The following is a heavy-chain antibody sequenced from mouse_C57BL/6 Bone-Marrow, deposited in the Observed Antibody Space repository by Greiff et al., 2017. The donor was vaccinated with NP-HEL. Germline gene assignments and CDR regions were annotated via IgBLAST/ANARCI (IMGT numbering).Heavy chain of an antibody. CDR2: INPNNGGT. Sequence: EVQLQQSGPELVKPGASVKISCTASGFTFTDYYVNWVKQSPGKSLEWIGDINPNNGGTSYTQKFKGKATFTVDKSSSTAYMELRSLTSEDTAVYYCARATYYDYDGAMDYWGQGTAVTVSA. J-gene: IGHJ4*01. V-gene: IGHV1-26*01. CDR3: ARATYYDYDGAMDY. D-gene: IGHD2-4*01. CDR1: GFTFTDYY.